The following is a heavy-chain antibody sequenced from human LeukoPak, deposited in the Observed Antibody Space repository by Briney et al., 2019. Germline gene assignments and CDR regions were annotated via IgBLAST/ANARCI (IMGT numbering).Heavy chain of an antibody. D-gene: IGHD3-10*02. CDR1: GFTFSSYS. J-gene: IGHJ6*04. CDR2: ISSGGGTI. Sequence: GGSLRLSCAASGFTFSSYSMNWVRQAPGKGLEWIAYISSGGGTIYYADSVKGRFTISRDNTKNSVSLQMNSLSAEDTAVYYCAELGITMIGGVWGKGTTVTISS. V-gene: IGHV3-48*04. CDR3: AELGITMIGGV.